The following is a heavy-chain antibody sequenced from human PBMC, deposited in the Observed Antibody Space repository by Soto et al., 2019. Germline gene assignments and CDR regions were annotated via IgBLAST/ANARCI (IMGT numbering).Heavy chain of an antibody. CDR1: GFTFSSYW. D-gene: IGHD3-3*01. CDR2: INSDGNIT. CDR3: VRDTXVLRYLGGVSPYYYGMDV. J-gene: IGHJ6*02. Sequence: GVSLRLSCAASGFTFSSYWMHWVRQAPGKGLVWVSRINSDGNITSYADSVKGRFTISRDNAKNTLYLQMNSLRAEDTAVYYCVRDTXVLRYLGGVSPYYYGMDVWGQGTTVTAP. V-gene: IGHV3-74*01.